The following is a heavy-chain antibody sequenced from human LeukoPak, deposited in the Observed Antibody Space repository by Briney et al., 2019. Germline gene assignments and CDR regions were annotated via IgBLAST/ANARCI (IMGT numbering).Heavy chain of an antibody. V-gene: IGHV3-48*03. Sequence: WGSLRLSCAASGFTFSSYEMNWVRQAPGKGLEWVSYISSSGSTIYYADSVKGRFTISRDNAKNSLYLQMNSLRAEDTAVYYCAREERYCGYEGSLDYWGQGTLVTVSS. CDR2: ISSSGSTI. CDR3: AREERYCGYEGSLDY. CDR1: GFTFSSYE. J-gene: IGHJ4*02. D-gene: IGHD5-12*01.